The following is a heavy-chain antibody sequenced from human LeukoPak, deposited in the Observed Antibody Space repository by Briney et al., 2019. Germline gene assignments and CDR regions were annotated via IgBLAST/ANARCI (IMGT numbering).Heavy chain of an antibody. V-gene: IGHV3-23*01. Sequence: GGSLRLSCAASGITFRNYAMSWVRQAPGKGLEWVSGISDSGSSTYYADSVKGRFTISRDNSKNTLYLQMSSLRAEDTAVYYCAKHYYSSDSYYNVDYWGQGTLVTVSS. CDR2: ISDSGSST. D-gene: IGHD3-10*01. CDR3: AKHYYSSDSYYNVDY. CDR1: GITFRNYA. J-gene: IGHJ4*02.